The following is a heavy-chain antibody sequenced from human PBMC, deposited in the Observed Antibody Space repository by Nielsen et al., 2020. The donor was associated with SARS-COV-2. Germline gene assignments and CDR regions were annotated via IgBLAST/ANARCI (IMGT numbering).Heavy chain of an antibody. Sequence: ASVRVSCKASGYTFTGYYMHWVRQAPGQGLEWMGRINPNSGGTNYAQKFQGRVTMTRDTSISTAYMELSRLRSDDTAVYYCARVDTAHWFDPWGQGTLVTVSS. D-gene: IGHD5-18*01. CDR1: GYTFTGYY. CDR2: INPNSGGT. J-gene: IGHJ5*02. CDR3: ARVDTAHWFDP. V-gene: IGHV1-2*06.